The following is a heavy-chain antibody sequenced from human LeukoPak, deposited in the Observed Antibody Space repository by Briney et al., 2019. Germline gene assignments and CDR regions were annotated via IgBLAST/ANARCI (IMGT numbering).Heavy chain of an antibody. D-gene: IGHD6-6*01. CDR3: ARGVEYSSSSGLGY. J-gene: IGHJ4*02. CDR2: IYYCEST. Sequence: KSSETLSLTCSVSGGSISSYYWSWIRQSPGKGLEWIGYIYYCESTNYNPSLRSRVTISVDTSKNQFSLKLSTVTAADTGPYYCARGVEYSSSSGLGYWGQRTQVTVSS. CDR1: GGSISSYY. V-gene: IGHV4-59*01.